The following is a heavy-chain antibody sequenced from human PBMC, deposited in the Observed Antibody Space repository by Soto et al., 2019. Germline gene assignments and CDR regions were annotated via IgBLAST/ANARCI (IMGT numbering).Heavy chain of an antibody. CDR3: ASPIEPSAITMVRGELDY. J-gene: IGHJ4*02. V-gene: IGHV3-30-3*01. Sequence: GGSLRLSCAASGFTFSSYAMHWVRQAPGKGLEWVAVISYDGSNKYYADSVKGRFTISRDNSKNTLYLQMNSLRAEDTAVYYCASPIEPSAITMVRGELDYWGQGTLVTVSS. CDR1: GFTFSSYA. CDR2: ISYDGSNK. D-gene: IGHD3-10*01.